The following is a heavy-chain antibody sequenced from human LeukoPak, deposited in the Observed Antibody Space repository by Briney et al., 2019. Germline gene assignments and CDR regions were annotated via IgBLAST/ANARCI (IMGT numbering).Heavy chain of an antibody. CDR3: TFWASQRVDGMDV. CDR2: IRSKANNYAT. CDR1: GFTFSGSA. Sequence: PGGSLRLSCAASGFTFSGSAMHWVRQASGRGLEWVGRIRSKANNYATAYAASVNGRFTISRDDSQNTAYLQMNSLKTEDTAVYHCTFWASQRVDGMDVWGPGTTVTVSS. V-gene: IGHV3-73*01. J-gene: IGHJ6*02. D-gene: IGHD3-16*01.